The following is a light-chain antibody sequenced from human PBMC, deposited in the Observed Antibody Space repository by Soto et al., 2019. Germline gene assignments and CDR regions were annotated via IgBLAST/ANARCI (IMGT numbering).Light chain of an antibody. J-gene: IGKJ5*01. CDR2: GAS. CDR1: QSVMSRN. Sequence: EIVLTQSPGTLSLSPGERATLSCRASQSVMSRNLSWYQQKPDQAHRLLIYGASIRSTGIPDRFSGSGSGTYFTLTISRLEPQEFAVYYCQQYDSSPKPITFGQGTRLEIK. V-gene: IGKV3-20*01. CDR3: QQYDSSPKPIT.